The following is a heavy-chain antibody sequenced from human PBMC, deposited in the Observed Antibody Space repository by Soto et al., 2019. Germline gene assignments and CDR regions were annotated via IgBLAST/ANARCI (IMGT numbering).Heavy chain of an antibody. V-gene: IGHV4-30-4*01. J-gene: IGHJ4*02. D-gene: IGHD3-22*01. CDR3: ARATYYYDSSGYPTDGIDY. CDR2: IYYSGST. Sequence: QVQLQGSGPGLVKPSQTLSLTCTVSGGSISSGDYYWSWIRQPPGKGREWIGYIYYSGSTYYNPSLKSRVTRSVDTSKNQFSLKLSSVTAADTAVYYCARATYYYDSSGYPTDGIDYWGQGTLVTVSS. CDR1: GGSISSGDYY.